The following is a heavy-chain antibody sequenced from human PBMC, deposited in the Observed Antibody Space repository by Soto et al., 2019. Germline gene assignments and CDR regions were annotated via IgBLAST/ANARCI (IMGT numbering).Heavy chain of an antibody. CDR1: GFTFSDYY. CDR2: ISSGGDTT. Sequence: QVHLVESGGGLVKPGGSLRLSCAASGFTFSDYYMSWIRQAPGKGLEWVSYISSGGDTTYYADSVKGRFTISRDNAKNSLSLQMNSLRAEDTAVYYCARGGSLAVAALDYWGQGTLVTVSS. D-gene: IGHD6-19*01. V-gene: IGHV3-11*01. CDR3: ARGGSLAVAALDY. J-gene: IGHJ4*02.